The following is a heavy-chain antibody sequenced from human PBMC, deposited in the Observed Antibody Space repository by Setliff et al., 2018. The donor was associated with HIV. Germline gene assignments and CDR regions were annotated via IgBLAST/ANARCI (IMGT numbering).Heavy chain of an antibody. V-gene: IGHV4-59*01. Sequence: SETLSLTCTASGGSISNYYWSWIRQPPGKGLEWIGNIYYSGSTKYNPSLKSRVTISVDTSKNQFSLKVSSVTAADTAVYYCARDTGKSSGPDYWGQGTLVTVSS. CDR1: GGSISNYY. CDR3: ARDTGKSSGPDY. J-gene: IGHJ4*02. CDR2: IYYSGST. D-gene: IGHD3-22*01.